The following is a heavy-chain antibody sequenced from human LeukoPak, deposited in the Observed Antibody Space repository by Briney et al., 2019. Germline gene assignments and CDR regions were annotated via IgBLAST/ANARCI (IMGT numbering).Heavy chain of an antibody. CDR2: IDARSGIT. J-gene: IGHJ4*02. D-gene: IGHD3-22*01. CDR1: GFTFRIFG. Sequence: PGGSLRLSCAASGFTFRIFGLNWVRQAPGKGPEWVSYIDARSGITYYADSVQGRFTISRDNAKNSLYLQMNSLRAEDTALYYCAKDPFSGGHYSYFDYWGQGALVTVSS. CDR3: AKDPFSGGHYSYFDY. V-gene: IGHV3-48*04.